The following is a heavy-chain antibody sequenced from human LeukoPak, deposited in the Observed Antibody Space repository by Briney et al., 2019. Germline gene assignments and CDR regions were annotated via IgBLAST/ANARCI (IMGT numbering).Heavy chain of an antibody. Sequence: SETLSLTCTVSGGSISSYYWSWIRQPPGKGLEWIGYIYYSGSTNYNPSLKSRVTISVDTFKNQFSLKLSSVTAADTAVYYCARHSPVWAVAATFGFDPWGQGTLVTVSS. V-gene: IGHV4-59*08. CDR1: GGSISSYY. CDR3: ARHSPVWAVAATFGFDP. J-gene: IGHJ5*02. CDR2: IYYSGST. D-gene: IGHD2-15*01.